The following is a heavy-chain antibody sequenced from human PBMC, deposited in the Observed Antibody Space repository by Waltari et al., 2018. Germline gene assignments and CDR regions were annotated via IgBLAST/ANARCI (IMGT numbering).Heavy chain of an antibody. Sequence: GQSGAEVKKPGASVKVSCKASGYTFTSYGISWVRQAPGQGLEWMGWISAYNGNTNYAQKLQGRVTMTTDTSTSTAYMELRSLRSDDTAVYYCARDWVGYYDSSGYLVNDYRGQGTLVTVSS. V-gene: IGHV1-18*01. CDR2: ISAYNGNT. CDR1: GYTFTSYG. J-gene: IGHJ4*02. D-gene: IGHD3-22*01. CDR3: ARDWVGYYDSSGYLVNDY.